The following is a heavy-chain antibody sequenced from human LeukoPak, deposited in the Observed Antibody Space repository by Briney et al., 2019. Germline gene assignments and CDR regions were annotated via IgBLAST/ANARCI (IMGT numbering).Heavy chain of an antibody. Sequence: GGSLRLSCAASGFPFSGYAMSWVRQAPGKGLEWVSHISGSGGSTYYADSVKGRFTISRDNSKNTLYLQMDNLRAEDTALYYCAKSGRDGYNIYFDYWGQGTLVTVSS. J-gene: IGHJ4*02. V-gene: IGHV3-23*01. CDR1: GFPFSGYA. D-gene: IGHD5-24*01. CDR2: ISGSGGST. CDR3: AKSGRDGYNIYFDY.